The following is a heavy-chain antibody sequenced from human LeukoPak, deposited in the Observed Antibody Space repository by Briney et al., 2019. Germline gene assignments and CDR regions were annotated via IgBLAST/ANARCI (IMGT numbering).Heavy chain of an antibody. CDR1: GFTFRSYA. D-gene: IGHD3-10*01. Sequence: GGSLRRSCPASGFTFRSYAMSWVRQAPGKGLEWVSAISGSGGSTYYADSVKGRFTISRDNSKNTLSLQMNSLRAEDTAVYYCATLWFGELGLYWGQGTLVSVSS. J-gene: IGHJ4*02. CDR3: ATLWFGELGLY. CDR2: ISGSGGST. V-gene: IGHV3-23*01.